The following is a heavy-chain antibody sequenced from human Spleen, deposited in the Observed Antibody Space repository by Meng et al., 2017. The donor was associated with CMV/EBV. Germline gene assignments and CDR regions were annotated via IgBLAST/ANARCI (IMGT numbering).Heavy chain of an antibody. V-gene: IGHV1-69*05. Sequence: QVSGDNLRYAGVTWVRQAPGQGLEWMGGTRAIFGTPKYAQNLQGRLMITTDETTNTAYMELSSLKSEDTAIYYCAKERSSGQNWFDPWGRGTLVTVSS. CDR3: AKERSSGQNWFDP. J-gene: IGHJ5*02. CDR2: TRAIFGTP. CDR1: GDNLRYAG. D-gene: IGHD6-19*01.